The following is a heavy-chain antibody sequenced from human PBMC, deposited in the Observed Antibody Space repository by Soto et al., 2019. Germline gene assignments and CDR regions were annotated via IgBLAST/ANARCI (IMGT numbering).Heavy chain of an antibody. CDR2: ISAYNGNT. V-gene: IGHV1-18*01. Sequence: ASVKVSCKASGYTFTSYGISWVRQAPGQGLEWMGWISAYNGNTNYAQKLQGRVTMTTDTSTSTAYMELRSLRSDDTAVYYCARDSEAYDYVWGSYRYNWQGGHPAFDYWGQGTLVTVSS. D-gene: IGHD3-16*02. J-gene: IGHJ4*02. CDR1: GYTFTSYG. CDR3: ARDSEAYDYVWGSYRYNWQGGHPAFDY.